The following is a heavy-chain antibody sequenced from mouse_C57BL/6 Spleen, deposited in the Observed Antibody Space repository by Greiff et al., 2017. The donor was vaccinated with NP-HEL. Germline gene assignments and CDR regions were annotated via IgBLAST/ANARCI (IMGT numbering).Heavy chain of an antibody. J-gene: IGHJ2*01. CDR1: GYTITDYY. CDR2: INPNNGGT. Sequence: EVQLQQSGPELVKPGASVKISCKASGYTITDYYMNWVKQSHGKSLEWIGDINPNNGGTSHNQKFKGKATLTVDKSSSTAYMELRSLTSEDSAVYYCARGRGNDFDYWGQGTTLTVSS. V-gene: IGHV1-26*01. CDR3: ARGRGNDFDY.